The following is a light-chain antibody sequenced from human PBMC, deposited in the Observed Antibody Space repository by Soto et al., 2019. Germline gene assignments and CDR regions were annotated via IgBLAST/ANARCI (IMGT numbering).Light chain of an antibody. J-gene: IGKJ5*01. Sequence: ERATISCMDSQSVSSSYLAWYQQKPSQAPRLLIYGASSRATGIPDRFGGSGSGTDFTLTISRLEPEDFAVYFCHYYGSPYTLGQGTRLEIK. CDR1: QSVSSSY. V-gene: IGKV3-20*01. CDR3: HYYGSPYT. CDR2: GAS.